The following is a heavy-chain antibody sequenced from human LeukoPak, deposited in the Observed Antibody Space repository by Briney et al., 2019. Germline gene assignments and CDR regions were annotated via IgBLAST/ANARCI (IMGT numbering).Heavy chain of an antibody. CDR1: GFTFTGYY. V-gene: IGHV1-2*02. CDR3: ARDPPSPMMDIEY. Sequence: GASVKVSCKASGFTFTGYYMHWVRQAPGQGLEWMGWINPNSSDTSYGQKFQDRVTVTRDTSISTAYMELSSLRSDDTAVYYCARDPPSPMMDIEYWGQGTLVTVSS. J-gene: IGHJ4*02. CDR2: INPNSSDT. D-gene: IGHD3-22*01.